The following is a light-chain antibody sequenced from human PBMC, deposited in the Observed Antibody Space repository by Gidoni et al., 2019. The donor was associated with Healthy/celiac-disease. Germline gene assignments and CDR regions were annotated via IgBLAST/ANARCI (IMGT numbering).Light chain of an antibody. CDR2: AAS. Sequence: DIQLTQSPSSLSASVGDRVTITCRASQSISSYLNWYQQKPGKAPKLLIYAASSLQSGVPSRFSGSGSGTDFTLTISSLQPEDFATYYCQQSYSTPCXXXPGTKVDIK. V-gene: IGKV1-39*01. CDR3: QQSYSTPCX. J-gene: IGKJ3*01. CDR1: QSISSY.